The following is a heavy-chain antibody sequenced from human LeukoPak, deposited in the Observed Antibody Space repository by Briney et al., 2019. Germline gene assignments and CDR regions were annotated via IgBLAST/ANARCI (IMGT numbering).Heavy chain of an antibody. D-gene: IGHD3-10*01. CDR1: GFTFSSYG. CDR3: AKDRRIAEASGSASYYYYYYGMDV. V-gene: IGHV3-30*18. J-gene: IGHJ6*02. Sequence: GGSLRLSCAASGFTFSSYGMHWVRQAPGKGLEWVAVISYDGSNKYYADSVKGRFTISRDNSKNTLYLQMNSLRAEDTAVYYCAKDRRIAEASGSASYYYYYYGMDVWGQGTTVTVS. CDR2: ISYDGSNK.